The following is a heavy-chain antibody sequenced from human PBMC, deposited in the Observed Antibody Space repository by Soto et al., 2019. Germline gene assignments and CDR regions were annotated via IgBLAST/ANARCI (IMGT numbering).Heavy chain of an antibody. V-gene: IGHV1-2*02. CDR3: ARVRVASGWYNSPDY. D-gene: IGHD6-19*01. CDR2: INPNSGAT. Sequence: ASVKVSCKASGYTFTGYNMHWVRQAPGQGLEWMGWINPNSGATDVAQKFQGRVTMTRDTSISTAYMELSRLKSDDTAMYYCARVRVASGWYNSPDYWGQGTLVTVSS. J-gene: IGHJ4*02. CDR1: GYTFTGYN.